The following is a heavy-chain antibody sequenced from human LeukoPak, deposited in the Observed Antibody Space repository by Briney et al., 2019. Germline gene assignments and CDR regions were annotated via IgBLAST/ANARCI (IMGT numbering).Heavy chain of an antibody. CDR2: INTDGSST. CDR3: ARLYGGYGDYYFDY. J-gene: IGHJ4*02. Sequence: GGSLRLSCAASGFTFSSFGMHWVRQAPGKGLVWVSRINTDGSSTIYADSVKGRFTISRDNAKNTLYLQMNSLRAEDTAMYYCARLYGGYGDYYFDYWGQGTLVTVSS. CDR1: GFTFSSFG. D-gene: IGHD4-17*01. V-gene: IGHV3-74*01.